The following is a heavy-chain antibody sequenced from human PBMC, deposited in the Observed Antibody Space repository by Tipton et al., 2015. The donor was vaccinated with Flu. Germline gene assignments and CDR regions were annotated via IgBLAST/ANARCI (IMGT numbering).Heavy chain of an antibody. J-gene: IGHJ6*02. CDR2: IRYDGSDK. D-gene: IGHD3-10*01. V-gene: IGHV3-30*02. CDR1: GFTFSSYG. Sequence: SGFTFSSYGMHWVRQAPGKGLEWVAFIRYDGSDKYNADSVKGRFTVSRDNSRNTLYLQMNSLRAEDTAVYYCAAGDAMDVWGQGTTVTVSS. CDR3: AAGDAMDV.